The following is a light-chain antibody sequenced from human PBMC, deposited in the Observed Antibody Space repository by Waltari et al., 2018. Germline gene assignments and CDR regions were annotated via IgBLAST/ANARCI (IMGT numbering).Light chain of an antibody. Sequence: EIVLTHSPATLSLSPGERATLSCRASQSVSRYLAWYQHKPGQAPRLIIYDVFRRATAIPARFTGSGSGTDFTLTISSLEPEDFAVYYCQQRSTLPITFGQGTRLEI. CDR3: QQRSTLPIT. V-gene: IGKV3-11*01. J-gene: IGKJ5*01. CDR2: DVF. CDR1: QSVSRY.